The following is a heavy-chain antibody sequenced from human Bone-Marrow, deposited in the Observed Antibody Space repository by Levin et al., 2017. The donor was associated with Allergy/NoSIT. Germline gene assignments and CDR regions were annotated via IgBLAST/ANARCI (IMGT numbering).Heavy chain of an antibody. D-gene: IGHD2-15*01. CDR2: VYFSGST. CDR1: GDSISYGGYY. J-gene: IGHJ2*01. Sequence: PSETLSLTCTVSGDSISYGGYYWSWIRQHPGKGLEWIGYVYFSGSTYYNPSLKSRLSISIDTSKNQFSLNLTSVTAADTAVYFCSRGAIAAPYWYYDLWGRGTLVTVSS. V-gene: IGHV4-31*03. CDR3: SRGAIAAPYWYYDL.